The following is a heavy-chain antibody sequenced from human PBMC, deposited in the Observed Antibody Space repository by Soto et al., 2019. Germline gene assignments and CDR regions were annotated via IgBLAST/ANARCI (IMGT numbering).Heavy chain of an antibody. CDR3: ARLTDRWYSLDY. D-gene: IGHD2-15*01. CDR1: GGSINSKNYY. CDR2: IFYGVRT. V-gene: IGHV4-39*01. Sequence: SETLSLTCTVSGGSINSKNYYWGWIRQPPGKGLEWIGNIFYGVRTYYDPSLESRVTISVDTSKNQFSLRVTSVTAADTAVYHCARLTDRWYSLDYWGQGALVTVSS. J-gene: IGHJ4*02.